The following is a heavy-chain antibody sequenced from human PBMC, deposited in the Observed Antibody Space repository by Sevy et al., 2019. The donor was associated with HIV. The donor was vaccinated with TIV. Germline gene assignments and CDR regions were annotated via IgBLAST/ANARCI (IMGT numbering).Heavy chain of an antibody. D-gene: IGHD2-2*01. CDR1: GYTFRSYG. J-gene: IGHJ4*02. CDR2: ISHYTGDT. Sequence: ASVKVSCRTSGYTFRSYGISWVRQAPGQGLEWMGWISHYTGDTDFAQKVQGRVSMTSDTSTNTAYMELRSLRSDDTAVYYCGRDKPQGVVVLPGAMWGGVDYWGQGTLVTVSS. V-gene: IGHV1-18*01. CDR3: GRDKPQGVVVLPGAMWGGVDY.